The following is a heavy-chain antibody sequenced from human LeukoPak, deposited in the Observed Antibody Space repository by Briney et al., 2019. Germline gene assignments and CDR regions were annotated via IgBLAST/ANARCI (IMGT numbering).Heavy chain of an antibody. CDR2: IYTSGST. J-gene: IGHJ4*02. CDR3: ARRPRGYSYGYTDY. CDR1: GGSISSYY. V-gene: IGHV4-4*07. Sequence: SETLSLTCTVSGGSISSYYWSWIRQPAGKGLEWIGRIYTSGSTNYNPSLKSRVTMSVDTSKNQFSLKLSSVTAADTAVYYCARRPRGYSYGYTDYWGQGTLVTVSS. D-gene: IGHD5-18*01.